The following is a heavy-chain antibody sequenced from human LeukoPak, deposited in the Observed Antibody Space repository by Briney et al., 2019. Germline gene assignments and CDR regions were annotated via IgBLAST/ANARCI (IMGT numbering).Heavy chain of an antibody. D-gene: IGHD3-22*01. CDR2: ISCSGDST. J-gene: IGHJ4*02. CDR3: ARDRGRYYDSRGFYWGYYFDS. CDR1: GFTFSTYA. V-gene: IGHV3-23*01. Sequence: GGSLRLSCAASGFTFSTYAVKWVRPAPGGGVEWVSTISCSGDSTYYADSLEGGLTISRDNSKDTLYMQMRSVTVDETDVYYCARDRGRYYDSRGFYWGYYFDSWGQGIMVTVST.